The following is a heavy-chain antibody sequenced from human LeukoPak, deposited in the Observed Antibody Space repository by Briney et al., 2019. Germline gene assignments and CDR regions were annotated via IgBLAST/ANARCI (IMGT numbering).Heavy chain of an antibody. CDR2: ISGGGGST. Sequence: PGGSLRLSCAASGFTFTSYSMNWVRQAPGKGLEWVSTISGGGGSTYYADSVKGRFTISRDNSKNTLYLQVNSLRAEDTAVYYCAKSSYYDASGYYREYYFDYWGQGTLVTVSS. D-gene: IGHD3-22*01. V-gene: IGHV3-23*01. CDR3: AKSSYYDASGYYREYYFDY. CDR1: GFTFTSYS. J-gene: IGHJ4*02.